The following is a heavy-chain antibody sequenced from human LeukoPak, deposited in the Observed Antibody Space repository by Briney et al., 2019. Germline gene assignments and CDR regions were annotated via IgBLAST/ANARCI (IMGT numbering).Heavy chain of an antibody. D-gene: IGHD3-22*01. J-gene: IGHJ4*02. CDR3: ARERFHLDSSGALDY. CDR2: IYYSGST. V-gene: IGHV4-59*01. CDR1: GGSISSYY. Sequence: PSETLSLTCTVSGGSISSYYWSWIRQPPGKGLEWIGYIYYSGSTNYNPSLKSRVTISVDTSKNQFSLKLSSVTAADTAVYYCARERFHLDSSGALDYWGQGTLVTVSS.